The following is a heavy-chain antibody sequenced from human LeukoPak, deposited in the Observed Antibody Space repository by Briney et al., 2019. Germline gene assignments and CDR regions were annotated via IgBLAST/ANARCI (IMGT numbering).Heavy chain of an antibody. D-gene: IGHD3-9*01. Sequence: SETLSLTCTVSGGSISSYYWSWIRQPPGKGLEWIGYIYYSGSTNYNPSLKSRVTISVDTSKNQFSLKLSSVTAADTAVYYCARAQDILTGYSELYWFDPWGQGTLVTVSS. J-gene: IGHJ5*02. CDR3: ARAQDILTGYSELYWFDP. CDR2: IYYSGST. CDR1: GGSISSYY. V-gene: IGHV4-59*01.